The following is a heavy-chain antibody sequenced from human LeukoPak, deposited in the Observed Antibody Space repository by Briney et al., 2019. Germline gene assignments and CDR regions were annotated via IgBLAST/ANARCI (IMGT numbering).Heavy chain of an antibody. Sequence: PGGSLRLSCAASGFTFSSYSMNWVRQAPGKGLEWVSVIYSGGSTYYADSVKGRFTISRDNSKNTLYLQMNSLRAEDTAVYYCNLVPDYWGQGTLVTVSS. CDR1: GFTFSSYS. V-gene: IGHV3-53*01. D-gene: IGHD6-13*01. CDR2: IYSGGST. J-gene: IGHJ4*02. CDR3: NLVPDY.